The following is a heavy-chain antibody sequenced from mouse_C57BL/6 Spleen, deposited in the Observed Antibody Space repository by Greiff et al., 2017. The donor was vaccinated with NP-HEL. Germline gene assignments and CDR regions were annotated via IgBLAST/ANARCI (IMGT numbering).Heavy chain of an antibody. V-gene: IGHV1-4*01. J-gene: IGHJ2*01. CDR3: ARGYYGNYVGFDY. CDR1: GYTFTSYT. CDR2: INPSSGYT. D-gene: IGHD2-1*01. Sequence: VQLQQSGAELARPGASVKKSCKASGYTFTSYTMHWVKQRPGQGLEWIGYINPSSGYTKYNQKFKDKATLTADKSSSTAYMQLSSLTSEDSAVYYCARGYYGNYVGFDYWGQGTTLTVSS.